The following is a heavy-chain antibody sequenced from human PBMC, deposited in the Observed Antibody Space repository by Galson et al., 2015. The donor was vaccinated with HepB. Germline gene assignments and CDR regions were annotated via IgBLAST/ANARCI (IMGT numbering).Heavy chain of an antibody. V-gene: IGHV5-10-1*01. CDR3: AKHVLPYTSGWYGYFDY. J-gene: IGHJ4*02. CDR1: GYDFTTYW. D-gene: IGHD6-19*01. Sequence: QSGAEVKKPGESLRISCKASGYDFTTYWISWVRQMPGKGLEWMGRIDPRDSYTNYSPSIQGHVTISVDKSLSTAYLQWSSLKASDTAMYFYAKHVLPYTSGWYGYFDYWGQGTLVTVSS. CDR2: IDPRDSYT.